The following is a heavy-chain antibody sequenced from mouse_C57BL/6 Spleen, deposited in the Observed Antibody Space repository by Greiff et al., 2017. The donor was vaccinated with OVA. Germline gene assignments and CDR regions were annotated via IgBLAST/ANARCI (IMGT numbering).Heavy chain of an antibody. CDR1: GFTFSDAW. Sequence: EVKVEESGGGLVQPGGSMKLSCAASGFTFSDAWMDWVRQSPEKGLEWVAEIRNKANNHATYYAESVKGRFTISRDDSKSSVYLQMNSLRAEDTGIYYCTRANWDVDYAMDYWGQGTSVTVSS. D-gene: IGHD4-1*01. CDR3: TRANWDVDYAMDY. V-gene: IGHV6-6*01. CDR2: IRNKANNHAT. J-gene: IGHJ4*01.